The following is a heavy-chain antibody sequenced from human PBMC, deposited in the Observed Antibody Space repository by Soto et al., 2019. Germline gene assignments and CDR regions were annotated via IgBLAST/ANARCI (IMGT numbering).Heavy chain of an antibody. Sequence: WVSLRRSCAASGFNFSASIHCVRQASGQGLERVGRIRSKGNDYGTAYAASVKGRFTISRDDSKNMAYLQMNCLKTEDTAVYYCSRARPIGSRRSYFYYSGMDGWGQGTTVTVSS. CDR2: IRSKGNDYGT. D-gene: IGHD1-26*01. J-gene: IGHJ6*02. CDR1: GFNFSAS. CDR3: SRARPIGSRRSYFYYSGMDG. V-gene: IGHV3-73*01.